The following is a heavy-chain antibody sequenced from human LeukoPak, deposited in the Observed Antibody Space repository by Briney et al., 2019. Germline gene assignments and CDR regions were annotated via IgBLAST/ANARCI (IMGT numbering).Heavy chain of an antibody. J-gene: IGHJ6*03. CDR2: IYTSGST. D-gene: IGHD3-10*01. CDR3: AREYYGIDYPLPYYYYMDV. CDR1: GGSISSGSYY. V-gene: IGHV4-61*02. Sequence: PSETLSLTCTVSGGSISSGSYYWSWIRQPAGKGLEWTGRIYTSGSTNYNPSLKSRVTISVDTSKNQFSLKLSSVTAADTAVYYCAREYYGIDYPLPYYYYMDVWGKGTTVTVSS.